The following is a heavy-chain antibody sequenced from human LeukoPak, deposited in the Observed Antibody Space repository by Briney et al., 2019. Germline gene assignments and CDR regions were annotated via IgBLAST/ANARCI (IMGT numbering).Heavy chain of an antibody. D-gene: IGHD6-19*01. CDR1: AGSISSSTY. CDR3: ARRFSTAWYFDS. CDR2: IYYGGNT. Sequence: PETLSLTCTVSAGSISSSTYWGWIRQPPGKGLEWIGTIYYGGNTYYNPSLESRVTISLDTSKNLFSLKLSSVTAADTAVYYCARRFSTAWYFDSWGQGTLVTVSS. V-gene: IGHV4-39*01. J-gene: IGHJ4*02.